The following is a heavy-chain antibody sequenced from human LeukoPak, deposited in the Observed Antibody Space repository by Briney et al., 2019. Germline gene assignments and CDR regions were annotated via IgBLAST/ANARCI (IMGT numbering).Heavy chain of an antibody. D-gene: IGHD6-13*01. CDR1: GFTFSSYW. CDR2: IKQDGSDK. CDR3: TSQAYSTSWSDY. J-gene: IGHJ4*02. Sequence: GGSLRLSCAASGFTFSSYWMSWVRQAPGKGLEWVANIKQDGSDKYHVDSLKGRFTISRDNAKSSLYLQMNSLRAEDTAMYYCTSQAYSTSWSDYWGQGTLVTVSS. V-gene: IGHV3-7*01.